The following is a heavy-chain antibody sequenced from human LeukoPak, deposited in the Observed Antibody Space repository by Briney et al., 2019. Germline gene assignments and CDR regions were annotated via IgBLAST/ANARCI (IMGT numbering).Heavy chain of an antibody. D-gene: IGHD3-10*01. CDR1: GGSISSTSYH. Sequence: SETLSLTCTVSGGSISSTSYHWAWIRQPPGKGLEWIATVYYTGSAYYNPSLKSRVTISVDTSKSHFSLKLSSVTTADTALYYCARYASGSYYWFDPWGQGTLVTVSS. CDR2: VYYTGSA. J-gene: IGHJ5*02. V-gene: IGHV4-39*02. CDR3: ARYASGSYYWFDP.